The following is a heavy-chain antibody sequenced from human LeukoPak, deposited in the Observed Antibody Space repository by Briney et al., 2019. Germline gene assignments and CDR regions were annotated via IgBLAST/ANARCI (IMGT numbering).Heavy chain of an antibody. J-gene: IGHJ5*02. CDR3: AGRGVIISGAWDWFDP. CDR1: GASISSGSYY. V-gene: IGHV4-61*02. Sequence: SETLSLTCTVSGASISSGSYYWSWIRQPAGKGLEWIGRIYTSGSTNYNPSLKSRVTISVDTSKNQFSLKLSSVTAADTAVYYCAGRGVIISGAWDWFDPWGQGTLVTVSS. CDR2: IYTSGST. D-gene: IGHD3-10*01.